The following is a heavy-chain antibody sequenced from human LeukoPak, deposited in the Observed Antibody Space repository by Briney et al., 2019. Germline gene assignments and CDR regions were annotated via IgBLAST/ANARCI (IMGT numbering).Heavy chain of an antibody. D-gene: IGHD7-27*01. CDR2: ISYSGTN. CDR3: ASLGTLRS. V-gene: IGHV4-39*01. J-gene: IGHJ5*01. CDR1: GGSVSSSTYY. Sequence: PSETLSLTCTVSGGSVSSSTYYWGWIRQPPGKGLEWIGRISYSGTNYNNPSLKSRVSISIDTSKNQFSVKLTSVSAADTAMYYCASLGTLRSWGHGTLVTVFS.